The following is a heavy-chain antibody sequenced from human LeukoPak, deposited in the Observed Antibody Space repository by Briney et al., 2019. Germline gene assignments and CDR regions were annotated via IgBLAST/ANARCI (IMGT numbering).Heavy chain of an antibody. J-gene: IGHJ4*02. V-gene: IGHV3-23*01. D-gene: IGHD1-14*01. CDR2: LSGSGGST. CDR3: ARVAENFDY. Sequence: GGSLRLSCAASGFTFSNYAMTWVRQAPGKGLEWVSTLSGSGGSTYFGDSVKGRFTISRDNSKNRLYLQMNSLRAEDTAVYYCARVAENFDYWGQGTLVTVSS. CDR1: GFTFSNYA.